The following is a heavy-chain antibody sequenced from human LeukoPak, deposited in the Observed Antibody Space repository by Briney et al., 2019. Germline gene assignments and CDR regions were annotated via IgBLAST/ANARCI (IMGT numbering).Heavy chain of an antibody. CDR3: AILGDYYDSSLY. CDR1: GYTFTSYY. CDR2: INPSGGST. D-gene: IGHD3-22*01. V-gene: IGHV1-46*01. Sequence: ASVKVSCKASGYTFTSYYMHWVRQAPGQGLEWMGIINPSGGSTSYAQKFQGRVTMSRDTSISTAYMELSRLRSDDTAVYYCAILGDYYDSSLYWGQGTLVAVSS. J-gene: IGHJ4*02.